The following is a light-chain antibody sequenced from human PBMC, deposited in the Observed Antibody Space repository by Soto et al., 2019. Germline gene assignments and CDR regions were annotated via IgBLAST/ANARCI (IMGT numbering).Light chain of an antibody. CDR2: ANN. Sequence: QSVFTQPPSVSGAPGQRVTISCTGSSSNIGAGYDVHWYQQFPGTAPRLLIYANNNRPSGVPDRFSGSKSGTSASLAITGLQADDEAEYYCQSYDSSLSGVVFGGGTKLTVL. V-gene: IGLV1-40*01. CDR1: SSNIGAGYD. CDR3: QSYDSSLSGVV. J-gene: IGLJ2*01.